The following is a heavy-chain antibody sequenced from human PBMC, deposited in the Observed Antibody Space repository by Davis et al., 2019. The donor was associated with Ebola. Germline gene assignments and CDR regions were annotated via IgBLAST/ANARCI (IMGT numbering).Heavy chain of an antibody. CDR3: ARGGDMTSWNGEAYFDF. J-gene: IGHJ4*02. Sequence: MPSETLSLTCTVSGGSVSSHYWSWIRQPPGKGLEWIAYIYYNGSPNYNPSLKSRVTISLDTSKNQFSLKLSSVTAADTAVYYCARGGDMTSWNGEAYFDFWGQGTPVTVSS. D-gene: IGHD1-1*01. V-gene: IGHV4-59*02. CDR1: GGSVSSHY. CDR2: IYYNGSP.